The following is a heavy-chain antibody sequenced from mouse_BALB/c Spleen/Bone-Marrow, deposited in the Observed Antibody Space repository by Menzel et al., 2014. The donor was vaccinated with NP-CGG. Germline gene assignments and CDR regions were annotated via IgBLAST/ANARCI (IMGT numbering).Heavy chain of an antibody. V-gene: IGHV1-80*01. CDR1: GYAFSSYW. Sequence: QVQLQQSGAELVRPGSSVKISCKASGYAFSSYWMNWVKQRPGQGLEWIGQIYPGDGDTNYNGKFKGKATLTADKSSSTAYMQLSCLTSEDSAVYFCARRGYYYGSSYADYWGQGTTLTVSS. D-gene: IGHD1-1*01. J-gene: IGHJ2*01. CDR2: IYPGDGDT. CDR3: ARRGYYYGSSYADY.